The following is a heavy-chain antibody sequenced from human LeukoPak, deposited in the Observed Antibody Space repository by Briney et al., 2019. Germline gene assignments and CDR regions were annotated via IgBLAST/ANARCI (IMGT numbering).Heavy chain of an antibody. CDR2: ISGSGGST. Sequence: GGSLRLSCAASGFTFSSYAMSWVRQAPGKGLEWVSAISGSGGSTYYADSVKGRFTISRDNPKNTLYLQMNSLRAEDTAVYYCAKDVIVVVPAATFDYWGQGTLVTVSS. J-gene: IGHJ4*02. CDR1: GFTFSSYA. V-gene: IGHV3-23*01. CDR3: AKDVIVVVPAATFDY. D-gene: IGHD2-2*01.